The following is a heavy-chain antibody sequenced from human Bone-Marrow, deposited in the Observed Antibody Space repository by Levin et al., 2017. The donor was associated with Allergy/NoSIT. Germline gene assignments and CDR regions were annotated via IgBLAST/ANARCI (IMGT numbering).Heavy chain of an antibody. CDR1: GFTFKDFT. CDR2: INWNGGIT. V-gene: IGHV3-43*01. Sequence: LSLTCEASGFTFKDFTMHWVRQAPGKGLEWVSLINWNGGITHYADSLKGRFTISRDNSKNSLYLQMNSLRTEDTALYYCVKDSSSSAYFDYWGQGTLVTVSS. J-gene: IGHJ4*02. CDR3: VKDSSSSAYFDY. D-gene: IGHD6-6*01.